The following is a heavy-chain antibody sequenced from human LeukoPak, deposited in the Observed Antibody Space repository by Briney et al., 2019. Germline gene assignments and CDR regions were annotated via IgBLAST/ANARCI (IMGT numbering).Heavy chain of an antibody. CDR1: GYTFTSYY. V-gene: IGHV1-46*01. CDR3: ARVQLGDFWSGYPDY. CDR2: INPSGGST. Sequence: ASVKVSCKASGYTFTSYYMHRVRQAPGQGLEWMGIINPSGGSTSYAQKFQGRVTMTRDMSTSTVYMELSSLRSEDTAVYYCARVQLGDFWSGYPDYWGQGTLVTVSS. D-gene: IGHD3-3*01. J-gene: IGHJ4*02.